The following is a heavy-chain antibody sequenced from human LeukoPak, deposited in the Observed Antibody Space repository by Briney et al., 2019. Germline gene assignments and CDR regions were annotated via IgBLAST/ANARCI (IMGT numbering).Heavy chain of an antibody. J-gene: IGHJ4*02. Sequence: ASVKVSCKVSGYTLTELSMHWVRQAPGKGLEWMGGFDPEDGETIYAQKFQGRVTITADESTSTAYMELSSLRSEDTAVYYCARGFWSGYWRFDYWGQGTLVTVSS. V-gene: IGHV1-24*01. D-gene: IGHD3-3*01. CDR1: GYTLTELS. CDR3: ARGFWSGYWRFDY. CDR2: FDPEDGET.